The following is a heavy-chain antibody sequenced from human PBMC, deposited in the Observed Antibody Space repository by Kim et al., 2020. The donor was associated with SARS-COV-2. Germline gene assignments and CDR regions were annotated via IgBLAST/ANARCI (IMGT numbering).Heavy chain of an antibody. J-gene: IGHJ1*01. CDR1: GFTFGDYA. CDR3: TGHCSSTSCYLDAEYFQH. D-gene: IGHD2-2*01. Sequence: GGSLRLSCTASGFTFGDYAMSWFRQAPGKGLEWVGFIRSKAYGGTTEYAASVKGRFTISRDDSKSIAYLQMNSLKTEDTAVYYCTGHCSSTSCYLDAEYFQHWGQGTLVTVSS. V-gene: IGHV3-49*03. CDR2: IRSKAYGGTT.